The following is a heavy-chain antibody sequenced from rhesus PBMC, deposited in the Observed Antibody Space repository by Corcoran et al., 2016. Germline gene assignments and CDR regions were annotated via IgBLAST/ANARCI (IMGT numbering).Heavy chain of an antibody. CDR2: NYGTTTTT. D-gene: IGHD4-29*01. CDR3: ARLLYGSSLTFDY. CDR1: GGSISYSYR. Sequence: VQLQESGPGVVKPSETLSLTCAVSGGSISYSYRWSWFHQPPGKGLEWIGFNYGTTTTTNYNPSLKRRVTISKDTSKNQFSLMLSSVTAADTVMYYCARLLYGSSLTFDYWGPGVLVTVSS. V-gene: IGHV4S10*01. J-gene: IGHJ4*01.